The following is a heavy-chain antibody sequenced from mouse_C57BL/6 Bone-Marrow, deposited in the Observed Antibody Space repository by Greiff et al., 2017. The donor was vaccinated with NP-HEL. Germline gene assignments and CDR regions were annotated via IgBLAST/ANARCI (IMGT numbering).Heavy chain of an antibody. CDR3: ARGNPGLYAMDY. CDR1: GYSFTDYN. CDR2: INTNYGTT. V-gene: IGHV1-39*01. Sequence: VQLQQSGPELVKPGASVKISCKASGYSFTDYNMNWVKQSNGKSLEWIGVINTNYGTTSYNQKFKGKATLTGDKSSSTAYMQLNILTSEDSAFDYCARGNPGLYAMDYWGQGTSVTVSS. J-gene: IGHJ4*01.